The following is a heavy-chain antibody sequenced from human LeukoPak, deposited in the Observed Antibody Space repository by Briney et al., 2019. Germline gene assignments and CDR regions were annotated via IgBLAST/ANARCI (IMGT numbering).Heavy chain of an antibody. D-gene: IGHD3-10*01. CDR3: ARGGYYGSGNDFRFDP. CDR1: GFTFSSYS. J-gene: IGHJ5*02. V-gene: IGHV3-21*01. CDR2: ISSSSSYI. Sequence: PGGSLRLSCAASGFTFSSYSVNWVRQAPGKGLEWVSSISSSSSYIYYADSVKGRFTISRDNAKNSLYLQMNSLRAEDTAVYYCARGGYYGSGNDFRFDPWGQGTLVTVSS.